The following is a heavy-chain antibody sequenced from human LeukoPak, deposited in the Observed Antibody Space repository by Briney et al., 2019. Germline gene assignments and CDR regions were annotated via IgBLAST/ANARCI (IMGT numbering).Heavy chain of an antibody. CDR1: GGSFSGYY. CDR2: IYHSGST. CDR3: ARISGTYSLYWFDP. D-gene: IGHD1-26*01. V-gene: IGHV4-34*01. J-gene: IGHJ5*02. Sequence: SEALSLTCAVYGGSFSGYYWGWIRQPPGKGLEWIGNIYHSGSTYYNPSLESRVTILIDTSKNQFSLKLISVTAADTAVYYCARISGTYSLYWFDPWGQGTLVTVSS.